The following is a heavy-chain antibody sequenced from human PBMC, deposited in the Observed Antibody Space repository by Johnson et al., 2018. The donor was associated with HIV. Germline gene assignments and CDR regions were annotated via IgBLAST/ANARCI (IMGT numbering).Heavy chain of an antibody. V-gene: IGHV3-30-3*01. J-gene: IGHJ3*02. Sequence: QEKLVESGGGLVQPGGSLRLSCSASGFSFNDYAMHWVRQAPGKGLEWVAVISFDGGAIYYADSVEGRFTISRDNAKNSLYLQMNSLRAEDTAVYYCAREWGIAARRGGAFDIWGQGTMVTVSS. CDR1: GFSFNDYA. CDR2: ISFDGGAI. CDR3: AREWGIAARRGGAFDI. D-gene: IGHD6-6*01.